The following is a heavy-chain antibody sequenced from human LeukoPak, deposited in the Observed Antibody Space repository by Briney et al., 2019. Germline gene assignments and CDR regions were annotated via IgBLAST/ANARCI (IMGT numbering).Heavy chain of an antibody. J-gene: IGHJ4*02. CDR1: GFTFSSYG. D-gene: IGHD3-10*01. Sequence: GGSLRLSCAASGFTFSSYGMSWVRQAPGKGLEWVSHISGSGGSTDYADSVKGRFTISRDNSKNTLYLQMNSLRAEDTAVYYCARDSGLYYYGSGSYYIYYFDYWGQGTLVTVSS. CDR2: ISGSGGST. V-gene: IGHV3-23*01. CDR3: ARDSGLYYYGSGSYYIYYFDY.